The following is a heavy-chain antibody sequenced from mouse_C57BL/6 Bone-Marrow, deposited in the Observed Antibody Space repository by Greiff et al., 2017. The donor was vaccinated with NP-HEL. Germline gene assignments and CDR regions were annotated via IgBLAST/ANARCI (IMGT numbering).Heavy chain of an antibody. CDR3: AKNWDYGDFAY. D-gene: IGHD1-1*01. CDR2: IWSGGST. CDR1: GFSLTSYG. Sequence: VMLVESGPGLVQPSQSLSITCTVSGFSLTSYGVHWVRQPPGKGLEWLGVIWSGGSTDYNAAFISRLSISKDNSKSQVFFKMNSLQADDTAIYYCAKNWDYGDFAYWGQGTLVTVSA. J-gene: IGHJ3*01. V-gene: IGHV2-4*01.